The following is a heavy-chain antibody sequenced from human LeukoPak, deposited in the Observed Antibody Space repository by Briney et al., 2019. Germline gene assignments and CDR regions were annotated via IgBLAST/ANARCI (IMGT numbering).Heavy chain of an antibody. D-gene: IGHD2-15*01. Sequence: PGGSLRLSCAASGFTFSSYSMNWVRQAPGKGLEWVSSISSSSSYIYYADSVTGRFTISRDNAKNSLDLQMNSLRAEDTAVYYCASIVVVAAASDYWGQGTLVTVSS. CDR3: ASIVVVAAASDY. V-gene: IGHV3-21*01. J-gene: IGHJ4*02. CDR1: GFTFSSYS. CDR2: ISSSSSYI.